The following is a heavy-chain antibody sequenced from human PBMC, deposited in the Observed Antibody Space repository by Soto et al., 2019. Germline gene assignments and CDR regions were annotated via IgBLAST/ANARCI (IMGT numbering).Heavy chain of an antibody. CDR3: TTGELRYFDWLIIRDAFDI. CDR2: ISWDGADT. Sequence: PGGSLRLSCAASGFPFDDYSMNWVRQVPGKGLEWVSLISWDGADTYYADSVKGRFTVSRDNSKNTLYLQMNSLKTEDTAVYYCTTGELRYFDWLIIRDAFDIWGQGTMVTVSS. J-gene: IGHJ3*02. V-gene: IGHV3-43*01. D-gene: IGHD3-9*01. CDR1: GFPFDDYS.